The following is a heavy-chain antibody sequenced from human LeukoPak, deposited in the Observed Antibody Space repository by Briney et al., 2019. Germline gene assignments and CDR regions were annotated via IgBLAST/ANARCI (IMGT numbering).Heavy chain of an antibody. J-gene: IGHJ3*02. CDR2: TYYRTKWYN. D-gene: IGHD4-17*01. V-gene: IGHV6-1*01. CDR1: GDSVSSNSAA. Sequence: HSQTLSLTCAISGDSVSSNSAAWNWIRQSPSRGLECLGRTYYRTKWYNDYAVSVKSRITINPDTSKTHFSLQLNSVTPEDTAVYYCVRGTTVFWRNAFDIWGQGTMVTVSS. CDR3: VRGTTVFWRNAFDI.